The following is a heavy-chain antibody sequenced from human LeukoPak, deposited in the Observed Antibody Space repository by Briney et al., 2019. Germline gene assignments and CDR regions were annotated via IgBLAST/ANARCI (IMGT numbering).Heavy chain of an antibody. Sequence: EWLAVISYDGSNKFYADSVRGRFSISRDSSKNTLYLQMNSLRSEDTAVYYCARELRGNLDYWGQGTLVTVSS. CDR2: ISYDGSNK. V-gene: IGHV3-30*04. J-gene: IGHJ4*02. D-gene: IGHD2-15*01. CDR3: ARELRGNLDY.